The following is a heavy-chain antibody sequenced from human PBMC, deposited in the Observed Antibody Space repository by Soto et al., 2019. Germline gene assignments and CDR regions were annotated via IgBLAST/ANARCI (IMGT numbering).Heavy chain of an antibody. Sequence: PGGSLTLSCEASGFTFSNYVMHCVRQAPGKGLEWVAVISYAGSNKYYADSVKGRFTISRDNSKNTLYLQIDSLRAEDTAVYYCAKDRSALPYYCGMDVWGQGTTVTVSS. V-gene: IGHV3-30*18. CDR3: AKDRSALPYYCGMDV. CDR2: ISYAGSNK. D-gene: IGHD6-25*01. CDR1: GFTFSNYV. J-gene: IGHJ6*02.